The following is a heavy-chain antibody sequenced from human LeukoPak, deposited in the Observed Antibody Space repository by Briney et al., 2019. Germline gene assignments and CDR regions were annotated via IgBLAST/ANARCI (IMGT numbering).Heavy chain of an antibody. V-gene: IGHV3-30*02. CDR2: IRYDGSNK. J-gene: IGHJ4*02. CDR3: AKEWELLGYFDY. D-gene: IGHD1-26*01. CDR1: GFTFSSYG. Sequence: PGRTLRLSCAASGFTFSSYGMHWVRQAPGKGLERVAFIRYDGSNKYYADSVKGRFTISRDNSKNTLYLQMNSLRAEDTAVYYCAKEWELLGYFDYWGQGTLVTVSS.